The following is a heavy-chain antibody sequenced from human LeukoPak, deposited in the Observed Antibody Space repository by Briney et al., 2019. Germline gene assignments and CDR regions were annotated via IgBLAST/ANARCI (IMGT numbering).Heavy chain of an antibody. CDR2: ISSSSSYI. CDR3: ATSPPPAYNHLDY. V-gene: IGHV3-21*04. J-gene: IGHJ4*02. D-gene: IGHD5-24*01. CDR1: GFTFSSYS. Sequence: GGSLRLSCAASGFTFSSYSMNWVRQAPGKGLEWVSSISSSSSYIYYADSVKGRFTISRDNAKNSLYLQMNSLRAEDTAVYYCATSPPPAYNHLDYCGQGALVTVSS.